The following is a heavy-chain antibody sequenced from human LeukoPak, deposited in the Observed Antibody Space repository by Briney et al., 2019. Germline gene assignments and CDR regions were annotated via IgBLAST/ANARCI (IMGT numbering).Heavy chain of an antibody. CDR3: ARDGGDYTPFDS. D-gene: IGHD4-17*01. V-gene: IGHV4-38-2*02. J-gene: IGHJ4*02. CDR1: GYSISSGYY. CDR2: IYHSGST. Sequence: SETLSLTCTVSGYSISSGYYWGWIRQPPGKGLEWIGSIYHSGSTYYNPSLKSRVTISLDTSQRQFSLMLTSVTAADTAVYYCARDGGDYTPFDSWGQGTLVTVSS.